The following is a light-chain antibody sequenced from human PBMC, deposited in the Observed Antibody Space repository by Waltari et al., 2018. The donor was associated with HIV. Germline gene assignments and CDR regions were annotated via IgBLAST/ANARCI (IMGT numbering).Light chain of an antibody. CDR3: QSYDSSLSGVV. Sequence: QSVLTQPPSVSGAPGQRVTISCTGSSSNIGAGYDVHWYQNLPGTAPKLLRYGNTNRPSGVPDRFSGSKSGTSASLAITGLQAEDEADYYCQSYDSSLSGVVFGGGTKLTVL. CDR1: SSNIGAGYD. V-gene: IGLV1-40*01. CDR2: GNT. J-gene: IGLJ2*01.